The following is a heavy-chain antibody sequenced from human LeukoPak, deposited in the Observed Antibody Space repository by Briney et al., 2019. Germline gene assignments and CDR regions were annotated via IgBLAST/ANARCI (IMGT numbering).Heavy chain of an antibody. CDR2: IRSKAYGGTT. J-gene: IGHJ4*02. CDR3: TLAVDEYYFDY. V-gene: IGHV3-49*03. Sequence: GGSLRLSCTASGFTFGDYAMSWFRQAPGKGLEWVGFIRSKAYGGTTEYAASVKGRFTTSRDDSKSIAYLQMNSLKTEDTAVYYCTLAVDEYYFDYWGQGTLVTVSS. CDR1: GFTFGDYA. D-gene: IGHD6-19*01.